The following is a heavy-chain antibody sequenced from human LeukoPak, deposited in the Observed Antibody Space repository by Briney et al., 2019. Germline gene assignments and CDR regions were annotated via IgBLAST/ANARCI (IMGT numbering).Heavy chain of an antibody. CDR3: ARGPASGSNFAWFDP. Sequence: SETLSLTCAVYGGSLSNYYWSWIRQPPGKGLEWIGEINHSGSTNYNPSLKSRVTISVDMSKNQFSLELSFVTAADTAVYYCARGPASGSNFAWFDPWGQGTVVTVSS. J-gene: IGHJ5*02. CDR1: GGSLSNYY. CDR2: INHSGST. V-gene: IGHV4-34*01. D-gene: IGHD3-10*01.